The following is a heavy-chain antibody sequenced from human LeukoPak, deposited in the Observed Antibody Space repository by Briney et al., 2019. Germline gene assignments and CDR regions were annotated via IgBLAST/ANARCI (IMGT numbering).Heavy chain of an antibody. CDR3: AKDGGYCSSTSCPADY. CDR2: VSYLGNDK. V-gene: IGHV3-30-3*01. CDR1: GFTFRDYA. D-gene: IGHD2-2*01. Sequence: PGGSLRLSCAASGFTFRDYAMHWVRQAPGKGLEWVAVVSYLGNDKYYADSVKGRFTISRDNSKNTLYLQMNSLRAEDTAVYYCAKDGGYCSSTSCPADYWGQGTLVTVSS. J-gene: IGHJ4*02.